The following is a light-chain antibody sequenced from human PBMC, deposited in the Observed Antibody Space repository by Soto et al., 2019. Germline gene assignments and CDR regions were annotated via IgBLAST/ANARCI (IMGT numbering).Light chain of an antibody. CDR1: SSDVGSYKF. Sequence: QCALTQPASVSGSPGQSITISCTGTSSDVGSYKFVSWYQQHPGKAPKLMIYEGSKRPSGVSNRFSGSKSGNTASLTISGLQAEDEADYYCCSYAGSSTLVFGGGTKLTVL. V-gene: IGLV2-23*01. J-gene: IGLJ2*01. CDR2: EGS. CDR3: CSYAGSSTLV.